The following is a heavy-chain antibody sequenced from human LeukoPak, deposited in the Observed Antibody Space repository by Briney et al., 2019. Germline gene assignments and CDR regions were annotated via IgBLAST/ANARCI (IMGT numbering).Heavy chain of an antibody. Sequence: SETLSLTCTVSGGSISTYYWSWIRQPPGKGLEWIGCIYYSGSTNYNPSLKSRVTISVDTSKNQFSLKLSSVTAADTAVYYCARDRDASGAFDIWGQGTMVTVSS. CDR2: IYYSGST. D-gene: IGHD5-24*01. CDR1: GGSISTYY. J-gene: IGHJ3*02. CDR3: ARDRDASGAFDI. V-gene: IGHV4-59*12.